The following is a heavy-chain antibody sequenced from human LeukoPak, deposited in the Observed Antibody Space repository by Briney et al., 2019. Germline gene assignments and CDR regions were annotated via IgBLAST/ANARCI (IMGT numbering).Heavy chain of an antibody. V-gene: IGHV4-34*01. Sequence: PSETLSLTCAVYSGSFSGYYWSWIRQPPGKGLEWIGEINHSGSTNYNPSLKSRVTISVDTSKNQFSLKLSSVTAADTAVYYCARRGAGPSQRYFDLWGRGTLVTVSS. CDR2: INHSGST. J-gene: IGHJ2*01. D-gene: IGHD4-17*01. CDR1: SGSFSGYY. CDR3: ARRGAGPSQRYFDL.